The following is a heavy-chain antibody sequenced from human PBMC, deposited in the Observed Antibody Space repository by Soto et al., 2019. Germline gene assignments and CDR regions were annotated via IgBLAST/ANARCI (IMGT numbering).Heavy chain of an antibody. D-gene: IGHD6-25*01. CDR3: APDPGTYSSGWHAD. J-gene: IGHJ4*02. CDR1: GFTFSSYA. V-gene: IGHV3-23*01. Sequence: GGSLRLSCAASGFTFSSYAMSWVRQAPGKGLEWVSAISGSGGSTYYADSVKGRFTNSRDNSKNTLYLQMNSLRAEDTAVYYCAPDPGTYSSGWHADWGQGTLVTVSS. CDR2: ISGSGGST.